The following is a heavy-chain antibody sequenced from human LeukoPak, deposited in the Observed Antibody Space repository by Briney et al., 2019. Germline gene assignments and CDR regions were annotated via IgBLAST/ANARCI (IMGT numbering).Heavy chain of an antibody. Sequence: GGSLRLSCAASGFTFSSYGMSWVRQAPGKGLEWVSAISGSGGSTYYADSVKGRFTISRDNSKNTLYLQMNSLRAEDTAVYYCARDGSGSYYNPYNWFDPWGQGTLVTVSS. CDR2: ISGSGGST. D-gene: IGHD3-10*01. V-gene: IGHV3-23*01. CDR3: ARDGSGSYYNPYNWFDP. J-gene: IGHJ5*02. CDR1: GFTFSSYG.